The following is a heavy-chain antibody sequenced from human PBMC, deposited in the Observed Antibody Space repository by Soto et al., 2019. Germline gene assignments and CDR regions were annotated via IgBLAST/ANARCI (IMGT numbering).Heavy chain of an antibody. V-gene: IGHV3-23*01. CDR2: ISVSVGST. CDR1: GFPFGPST. CDR3: ARDFCPVPTCYDL. Sequence: GGSLRLSCGVSGFPFGPSTMSWVRQAPGKGLEWVSTISVSVGSTYYADPVKGRFTISRDQSKNTLYLQMNSLRAEDTAVYYCARDFCPVPTCYDLWGQGVLVTRLL. J-gene: IGHJ4*02. D-gene: IGHD2-2*01.